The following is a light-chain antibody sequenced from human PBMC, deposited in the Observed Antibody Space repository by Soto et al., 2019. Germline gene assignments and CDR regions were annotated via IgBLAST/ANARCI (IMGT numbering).Light chain of an antibody. J-gene: IGLJ3*02. V-gene: IGLV2-8*01. Sequence: QSALTQPPSASGSPGQSVTISCTGTSSDVGGYNYVSWYQQHPGKAPKLMIYEVNKRPSGVPDRFSGSKSDNTASLTVSGLQAEDEADYYCSSYAGGNNLGVFGGGTKLTVL. CDR2: EVN. CDR1: SSDVGGYNY. CDR3: SSYAGGNNLGV.